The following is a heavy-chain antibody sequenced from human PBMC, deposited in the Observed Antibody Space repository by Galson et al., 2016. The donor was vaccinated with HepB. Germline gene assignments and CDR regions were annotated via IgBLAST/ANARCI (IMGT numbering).Heavy chain of an antibody. V-gene: IGHV3-30*03. Sequence: SLRLSCAASGFTFSNYGMHWVRQAPGKGLEWVAADSMDGRRKFYADSVTGRFTISRDNSNSMLFLPMSSLRADDTAVYYCARRHEYCPPVGCSVDYWGQGTLVSVSS. CDR1: GFTFSNYG. CDR2: DSMDGRRK. D-gene: IGHD2/OR15-2a*01. CDR3: ARRHEYCPPVGCSVDY. J-gene: IGHJ4*02.